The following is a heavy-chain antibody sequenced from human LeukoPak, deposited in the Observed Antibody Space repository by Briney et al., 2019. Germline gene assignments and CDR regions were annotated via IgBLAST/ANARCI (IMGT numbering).Heavy chain of an antibody. CDR3: AGDKPAVDYYGSGNDYYYGMDV. Sequence: RASVKVSCKASGYTFTIYGISWVRQAPGQGLEWMGWISAYNGNTNYAQKLQGRVTMTTDTSTSTAYMELRSLRSDDTAVYYCAGDKPAVDYYGSGNDYYYGMDVWGQGTTVIVSS. D-gene: IGHD3-10*01. CDR1: GYTFTIYG. J-gene: IGHJ6*02. V-gene: IGHV1-18*01. CDR2: ISAYNGNT.